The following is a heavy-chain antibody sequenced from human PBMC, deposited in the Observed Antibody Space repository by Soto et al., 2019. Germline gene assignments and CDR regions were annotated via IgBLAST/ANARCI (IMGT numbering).Heavy chain of an antibody. CDR2: ISNDGSNE. CDR1: GFTFRWFG. CDR3: AKGEVRGIIPSYFDY. V-gene: IGHV3-30*18. J-gene: IGHJ4*02. Sequence: PGGSLRLSCAGSGFTFRWFGMNWVRQAPGKGLEWVARISNDGSNEYYVDSVKGRFTISRDNSKNTLYLQMDSLRAEDTAVYYCAKGEVRGIIPSYFDYWGLGTPVTVSS. D-gene: IGHD3-10*01.